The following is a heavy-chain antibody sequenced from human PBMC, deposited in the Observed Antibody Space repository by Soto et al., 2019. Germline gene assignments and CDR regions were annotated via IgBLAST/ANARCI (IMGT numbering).Heavy chain of an antibody. Sequence: GESLKISCNGSGYSFTSYWIGWVRQMPGKGLEWMGIIYPGDSDTRYSPSFQGQVTISADKSISTAYLQWSSLKASDTAMYYCARAKGELLRDYYYYGMDVWGQGTTVTVSS. CDR2: IYPGDSDT. CDR3: ARAKGELLRDYYYYGMDV. V-gene: IGHV5-51*01. J-gene: IGHJ6*02. D-gene: IGHD1-26*01. CDR1: GYSFTSYW.